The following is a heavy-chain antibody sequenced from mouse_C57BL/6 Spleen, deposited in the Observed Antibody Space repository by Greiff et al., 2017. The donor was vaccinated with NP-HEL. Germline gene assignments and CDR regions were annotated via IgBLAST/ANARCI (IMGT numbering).Heavy chain of an antibody. Sequence: QVQLQQSGAELAKPGASVKLSCKASGYTFTSYWMHWVKQRPGQGLEWIGYINPSSGYTKYNQKVKDKATLTADKSSIPALKQLSILTYEDSAVYYFAAITTVVDAMDYWGQGTSVTVSS. J-gene: IGHJ4*01. CDR2: INPSSGYT. V-gene: IGHV1-7*01. D-gene: IGHD1-1*01. CDR3: AAITTVVDAMDY. CDR1: GYTFTSYW.